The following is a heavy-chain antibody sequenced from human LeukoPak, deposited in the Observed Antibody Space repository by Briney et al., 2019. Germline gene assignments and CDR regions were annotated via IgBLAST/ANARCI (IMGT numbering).Heavy chain of an antibody. CDR3: TRVSYYDFWSGYSHPHMWFDP. CDR2: IRSKAYGGTT. CDR1: GFTFGDYA. V-gene: IGHV3-49*03. J-gene: IGHJ5*02. Sequence: GRSLRLSCTASGFTFGDYAMSWFRPAPGKGLEWVGFIRSKAYGGTTEYAASVKGRFTTSRDDSKSIAYLQMNSLKTEDTAVYYCTRVSYYDFWSGYSHPHMWFDPWGQGTLVTVSS. D-gene: IGHD3-3*01.